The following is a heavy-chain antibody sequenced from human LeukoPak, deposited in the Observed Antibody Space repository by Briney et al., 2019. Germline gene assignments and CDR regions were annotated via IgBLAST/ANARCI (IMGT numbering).Heavy chain of an antibody. D-gene: IGHD5-18*01. V-gene: IGHV3-30*02. CDR3: AKDYGVDTAMGYFDY. Sequence: GGSLRLSCAASGFTFSSYGVHWVRQAPGKGLEWVAFIRYDGSNKYYADSVKGRFTISRDNSKNTLYLQMNSLRAEDTAVYYCAKDYGVDTAMGYFDYWGQGTLVTVSS. CDR2: IRYDGSNK. CDR1: GFTFSSYG. J-gene: IGHJ4*02.